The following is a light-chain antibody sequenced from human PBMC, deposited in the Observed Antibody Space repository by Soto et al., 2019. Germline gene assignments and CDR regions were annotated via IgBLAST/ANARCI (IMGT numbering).Light chain of an antibody. J-gene: IGLJ1*01. CDR2: GSI. V-gene: IGLV1-40*01. Sequence: QSVLTQPPSVSRAPGQRVTISCTGSSSNIGAGYDVHWYQQLPGTAHKLLIYGSIVRPSGVPDRFSGSKSGNTASLTISGLQAEDEADYYCCSYAGSYTYVFGTGTKVTVL. CDR3: CSYAGSYTYV. CDR1: SSNIGAGYD.